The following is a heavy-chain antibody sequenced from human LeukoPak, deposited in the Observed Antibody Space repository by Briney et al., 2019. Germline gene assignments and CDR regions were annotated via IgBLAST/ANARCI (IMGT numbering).Heavy chain of an antibody. D-gene: IGHD6-13*01. CDR3: ATAGDSSWYLFDY. J-gene: IGHJ4*02. CDR1: GGSISSYC. V-gene: IGHV4-4*07. Sequence: SETLSLTCTVSGGSISSYCWSWIRQPAGKGLEWIGRIYTSGSTNYNPSLKSRVTMSVDTSKNQFSLKLTSVTAADTAVYYCATAGDSSWYLFDYWGQGTLVTVSS. CDR2: IYTSGST.